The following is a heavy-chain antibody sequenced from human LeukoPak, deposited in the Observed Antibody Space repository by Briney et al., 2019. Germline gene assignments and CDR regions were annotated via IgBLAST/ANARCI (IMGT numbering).Heavy chain of an antibody. J-gene: IGHJ4*02. CDR2: INTGNGGT. Sequence: GASVKVSCKASGYSFTSYAIHWVRQAPGQRLEWMAWINTGNGGTKYSQKFQGRVTMTRDTSISTAYMELSRLRSHDTAVYYCARAFGIVVVARGPGYWGQGTLVTVSS. V-gene: IGHV1-3*04. CDR1: GYSFTSYA. CDR3: ARAFGIVVVARGPGY. D-gene: IGHD2-15*01.